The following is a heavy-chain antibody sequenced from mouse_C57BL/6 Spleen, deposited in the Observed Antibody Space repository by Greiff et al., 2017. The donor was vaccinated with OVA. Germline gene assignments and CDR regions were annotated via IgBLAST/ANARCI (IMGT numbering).Heavy chain of an antibody. V-gene: IGHV1-81*01. D-gene: IGHD6-1*01. CDR2: IYPRSGNT. J-gene: IGHJ4*01. CDR1: GYTFTSYG. Sequence: QVQLQQSGAELARPGASVKLSCKASGYTFTSYGISWVKQRTGQGLEWIGEIYPRSGNTYYNEKFKGKATRTADKSSSTAYMELRSLTSEDTAVYFCARAKDLSMDYWGQGTSVTVSS. CDR3: ARAKDLSMDY.